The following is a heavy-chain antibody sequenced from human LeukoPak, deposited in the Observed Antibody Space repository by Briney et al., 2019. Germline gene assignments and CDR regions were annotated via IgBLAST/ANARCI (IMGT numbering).Heavy chain of an antibody. CDR3: AKVKQWLVRGYYYYGMDV. V-gene: IGHV3-23*02. D-gene: IGHD6-19*01. CDR2: MSGSGGST. Sequence: ISAMSGSGGSTNYDDSVKGRFTISRANSKNTLYLQMNRLRAEDTAVYFCAKVKQWLVRGYYYYGMDVWGKGTTVTVSS. J-gene: IGHJ6*04.